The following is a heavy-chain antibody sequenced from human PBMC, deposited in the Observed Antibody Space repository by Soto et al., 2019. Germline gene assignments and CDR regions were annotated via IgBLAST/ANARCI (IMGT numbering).Heavy chain of an antibody. V-gene: IGHV4-34*01. CDR2: INHSGST. CDR1: GGSFSGYY. Sequence: PSETLSLTCAVYGGSFSGYYWSWIRQPPGKGLEWIGEINHSGSTNYNPSLKSRVTISVDTSKNQFSLKLSSVTAADTAVYYCARKNSGWFKFDPWGQGTLVTVSS. J-gene: IGHJ5*02. D-gene: IGHD6-19*01. CDR3: ARKNSGWFKFDP.